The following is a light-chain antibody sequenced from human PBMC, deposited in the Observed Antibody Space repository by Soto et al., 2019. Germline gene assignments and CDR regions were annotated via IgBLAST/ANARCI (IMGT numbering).Light chain of an antibody. CDR1: QSVLYSSNNKNY. CDR3: HQYGGSPGT. Sequence: DIVMTQSPDSLAVSLGERATINCKSSQSVLYSSNNKNYLAWYQQKPGQPPKLLIYWASTRESGVPDRFSGSGSGTDFTLTISRLEPEDFAVYYCHQYGGSPGTLGQGTKVEIK. J-gene: IGKJ1*01. V-gene: IGKV4-1*01. CDR2: WAS.